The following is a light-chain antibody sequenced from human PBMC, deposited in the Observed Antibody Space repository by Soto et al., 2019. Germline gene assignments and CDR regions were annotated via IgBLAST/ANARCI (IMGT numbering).Light chain of an antibody. V-gene: IGLV2-23*01. CDR3: CAFVRSNALL. CDR1: SSDVGSYNL. CDR2: EDN. Sequence: QSVLTQPASVSGSPGQSITISCTGTSSDVGSYNLVSWYQPHPGKAPKFIIYEDNKRPSGVSNRFSGSKSGNTASLTISGLQAEDEADYYCCAFVRSNALLFGGGTKLTVL. J-gene: IGLJ2*01.